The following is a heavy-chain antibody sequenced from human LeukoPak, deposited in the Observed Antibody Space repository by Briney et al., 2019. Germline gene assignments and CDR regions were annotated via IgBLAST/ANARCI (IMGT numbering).Heavy chain of an antibody. Sequence: PGGSLRLSCAASGFIFSQYGINWVRQAPGKGLEWVSGISGSGDNTYYADSVKGRFTISRDNSKNTLYVQVNSLGTEDTAAYYCAKGSYYDSSGSFYSDYWGQGTLVTVSS. D-gene: IGHD3-22*01. CDR1: GFIFSQYG. CDR3: AKGSYYDSSGSFYSDY. J-gene: IGHJ4*02. CDR2: ISGSGDNT. V-gene: IGHV3-23*01.